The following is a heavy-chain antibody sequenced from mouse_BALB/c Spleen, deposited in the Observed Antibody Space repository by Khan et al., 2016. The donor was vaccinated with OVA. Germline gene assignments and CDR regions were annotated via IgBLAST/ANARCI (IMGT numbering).Heavy chain of an antibody. CDR2: IDPKNGVT. CDR3: AREAGRC. V-gene: IGHV1-22*01. CDR1: GYTFTEYT. J-gene: IGHJ4*01. Sequence: EVQLQQSGPELVKPGASVKMSCKTSGYTFTEYTLHWVKQSHGKSLEWIGVIDPKNGVTSYNQKFKGKATLTVVKSYSTAYMEFRSLTIEDYAVYYCAREAGRCWGPGTSVTVSS. D-gene: IGHD3-3*01.